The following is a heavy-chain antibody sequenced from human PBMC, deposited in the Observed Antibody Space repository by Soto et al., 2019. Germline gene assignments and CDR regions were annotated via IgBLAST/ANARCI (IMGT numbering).Heavy chain of an antibody. CDR3: AREGHCSSTSCSSNWFDP. CDR2: TYYRSKWYN. CDR1: GDSVSSNSAA. D-gene: IGHD2-2*01. J-gene: IGHJ5*02. Sequence: PSQTLSLTCAISGDSVSSNSAAWNWIRQSPSRGLEWLGRTYYRSKWYNDYAVSVKSRITINPDTSKNQFSLQLNSVTPEDTAVNYCAREGHCSSTSCSSNWFDPWGQGTLVTVSS. V-gene: IGHV6-1*01.